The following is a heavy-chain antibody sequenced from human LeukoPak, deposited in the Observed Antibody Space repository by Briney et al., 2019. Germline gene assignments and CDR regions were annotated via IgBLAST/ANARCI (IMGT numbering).Heavy chain of an antibody. D-gene: IGHD1-1*01. J-gene: IGHJ4*02. Sequence: RGSLRLSCAASGFTFTNYWMHWVRQAPGMGLVWVSRLPPDELDIIYADSVKGRFTVSRDNAKNTVYLQMNSLRAEDTAVYYCAKTVIDTTHFDFWGQGTLVTVS. CDR3: AKTVIDTTHFDF. CDR2: LPPDELDI. V-gene: IGHV3-74*01. CDR1: GFTFTNYW.